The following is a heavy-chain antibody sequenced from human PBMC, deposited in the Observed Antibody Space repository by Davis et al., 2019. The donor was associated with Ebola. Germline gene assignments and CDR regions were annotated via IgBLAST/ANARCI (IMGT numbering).Heavy chain of an antibody. CDR1: GFIFSSYA. CDR2: ISARSIT. J-gene: IGHJ5*02. Sequence: GESLKISCAASGFIFSSYAMSWVRQAPGKGLEWVSSISARSITYPADSVKGRFTISRDNSKNTLYLQMNSLRAEDTAVYYCAKVHPPTTVTTGWFDPWGQGTLVTVSS. D-gene: IGHD4-17*01. CDR3: AKVHPPTTVTTGWFDP. V-gene: IGHV3-23*01.